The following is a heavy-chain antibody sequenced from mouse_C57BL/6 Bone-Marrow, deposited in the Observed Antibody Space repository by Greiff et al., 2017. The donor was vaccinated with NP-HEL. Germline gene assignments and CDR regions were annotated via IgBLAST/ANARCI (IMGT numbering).Heavy chain of an antibody. CDR2: IYPGSGNT. J-gene: IGHJ2*01. CDR1: GYSFTSYY. V-gene: IGHV1-66*01. CDR3: ARGRTAARLFDY. D-gene: IGHD6-1*01. Sequence: RVEPGASVKISCKASGYSFTSYYIHWVKQRPGQGLEWIGWIYPGSGNTKYNEKFKGKATLTADTSSSTAYMQLSSLTSEDSAVYYCARGRTAARLFDYWGQGTTLTVSS.